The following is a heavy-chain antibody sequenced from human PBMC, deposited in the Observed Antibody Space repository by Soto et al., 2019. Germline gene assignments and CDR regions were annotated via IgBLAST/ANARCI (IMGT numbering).Heavy chain of an antibody. Sequence: ASVKVSCKASGYTFTSYAMHWVRQAPGQRLEWMGWINAGNGNTKYSQKFQGRVTITRDTSASTAYMELSSLRSEDTAVYYCARATRGEVLRFLEWLPQDNYYYYGMDVWGQGTTVTVSS. D-gene: IGHD3-3*01. CDR2: INAGNGNT. J-gene: IGHJ6*02. CDR3: ARATRGEVLRFLEWLPQDNYYYYGMDV. V-gene: IGHV1-3*01. CDR1: GYTFTSYA.